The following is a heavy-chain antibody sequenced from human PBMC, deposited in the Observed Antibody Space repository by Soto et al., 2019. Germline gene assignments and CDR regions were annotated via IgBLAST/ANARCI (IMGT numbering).Heavy chain of an antibody. CDR1: GFTFSSYA. V-gene: IGHV3-30-3*01. CDR2: ISYDGSNK. D-gene: IGHD3-10*01. Sequence: GGSLRLSCAASGFTFSSYAMHWVRQAPGKGLEWVAVISYDGSNKYYADSVKGRFTISRDNSKNTLYLQMNSLRAEDTAVYYCAREYYYGSGSYYGLEYWGQGTLVTVSS. J-gene: IGHJ4*02. CDR3: AREYYYGSGSYYGLEY.